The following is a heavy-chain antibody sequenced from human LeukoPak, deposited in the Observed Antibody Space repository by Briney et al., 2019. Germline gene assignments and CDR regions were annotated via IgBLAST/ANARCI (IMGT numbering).Heavy chain of an antibody. CDR3: ARGIDY. CDR1: GASINSGGYS. J-gene: IGHJ4*02. Sequence: SETLSLTCGVSGASINSGGYSWSWIRQPPGKGLEWIGYIYYSGSTNYNPSLKSRVTISVDTSKNQFSLKLSSVTAADTAVYYCARGIDYWGQGTLVTVSS. V-gene: IGHV4-61*08. CDR2: IYYSGST. D-gene: IGHD3-10*01.